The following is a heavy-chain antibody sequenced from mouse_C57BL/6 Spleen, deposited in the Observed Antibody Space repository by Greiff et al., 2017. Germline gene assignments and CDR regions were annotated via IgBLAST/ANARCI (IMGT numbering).Heavy chain of an antibody. J-gene: IGHJ2*01. V-gene: IGHV5-16*01. Sequence: EVQLVESEGGLVQPGSSMKLSCTASGFTFSDYYMAWVRQVPEKGLEWVANINYDGSSTYYLDSLKSRFIISRDNAKNILYLQMSSLKSEDTATYYCARGIYYYGSSYSYYFDYWGQGTTLTVSS. CDR3: ARGIYYYGSSYSYYFDY. CDR2: INYDGSST. D-gene: IGHD1-1*01. CDR1: GFTFSDYY.